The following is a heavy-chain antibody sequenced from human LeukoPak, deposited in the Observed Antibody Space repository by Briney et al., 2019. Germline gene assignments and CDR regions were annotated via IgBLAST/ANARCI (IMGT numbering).Heavy chain of an antibody. V-gene: IGHV4-34*01. CDR3: ARGSVLAVAGTEY. CDR2: INHSGST. Sequence: SETPSLTCAVYGGSFSGYYWSWIRQPPGKGLEWIGEINHSGSTNYNPSLKSRVTISVDTSKNQFSLKLSSVTAADTAVYYCARGSVLAVAGTEYWGQGTLVTVSS. J-gene: IGHJ4*02. D-gene: IGHD6-19*01. CDR1: GGSFSGYY.